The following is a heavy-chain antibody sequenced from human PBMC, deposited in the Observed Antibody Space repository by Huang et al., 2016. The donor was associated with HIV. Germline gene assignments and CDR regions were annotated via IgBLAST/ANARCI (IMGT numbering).Heavy chain of an antibody. CDR2: INNDCSIT. CDR1: GFTFSSYW. CDR3: ARHRSSGGVEEAFDI. J-gene: IGHJ3*02. Sequence: EVQLVESGGGLVQPGGSLRLSCAASGFTFSSYWMHWVRQAPGQGLVWISRINNDCSITTEVDSVKGRITISRDNARNTMYLQMTTLSAGDTAVYYCARHRSSGGVEEAFDIWGPGTLVTVAS. V-gene: IGHV3-74*03. D-gene: IGHD2-8*02.